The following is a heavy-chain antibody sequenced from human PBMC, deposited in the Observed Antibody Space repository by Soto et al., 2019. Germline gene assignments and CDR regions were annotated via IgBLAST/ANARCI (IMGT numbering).Heavy chain of an antibody. CDR2: ISGSEDNI. Sequence: EVQLLESGGGLVQPGGSLRLSCVASGFPFSNYYMDWVRQAPGKGLEWVAVISGSEDNIHYADSVKGRFTISRDNSMNTLYLQMISLRADDTAIYYCAKDLHWFAMDVWGQGTTVTVSS. CDR3: AKDLHWFAMDV. CDR1: GFPFSNYY. V-gene: IGHV3-23*01. J-gene: IGHJ6*02. D-gene: IGHD3-10*01.